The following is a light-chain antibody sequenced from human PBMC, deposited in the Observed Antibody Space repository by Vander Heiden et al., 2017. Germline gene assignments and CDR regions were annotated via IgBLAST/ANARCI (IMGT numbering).Light chain of an antibody. CDR1: SSYVGAYNY. Sequence: QSALTQPRSVSGSPGQSVTISCSGTSSYVGAYNYVSWYQHHPGKAPKLMIFDVSKRPSGVPDRFSGSKSGNTASLTISGLQAEDEADYYCCSYAGSYTSMFGGGTKLTVL. V-gene: IGLV2-11*01. J-gene: IGLJ3*02. CDR3: CSYAGSYTSM. CDR2: DVS.